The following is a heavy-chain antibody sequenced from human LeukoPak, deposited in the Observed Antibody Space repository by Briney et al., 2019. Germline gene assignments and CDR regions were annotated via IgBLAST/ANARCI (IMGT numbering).Heavy chain of an antibody. CDR3: TRAGVEAEDSSGYYFDY. D-gene: IGHD3-22*01. Sequence: PSETLSLTCAVYGGSFSGYYWSWIRQPPGKGLEWIGEINHSGSTNYNPSLRSRVTISVDTSKNQFSLKLSSVTPADTAVYYETRAGVEAEDSSGYYFDYWGQGTLVTVSS. J-gene: IGHJ4*02. CDR2: INHSGST. V-gene: IGHV4-34*01. CDR1: GGSFSGYY.